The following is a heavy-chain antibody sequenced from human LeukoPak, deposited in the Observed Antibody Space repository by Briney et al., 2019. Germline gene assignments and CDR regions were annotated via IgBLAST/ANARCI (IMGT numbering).Heavy chain of an antibody. Sequence: GASVKVSCKASGYTFTSYAMHWVRQAPGQRLECMGWINTGNGNTKYSQKFQGRVTITRDTSASTAYMDLSSLRSEDTAVYYCARNTETATPLPYYFDYWGQATLVTVSS. CDR2: INTGNGNT. CDR3: ARNTETATPLPYYFDY. J-gene: IGHJ4*02. V-gene: IGHV1-3*04. CDR1: GYTFTSYA. D-gene: IGHD4-17*01.